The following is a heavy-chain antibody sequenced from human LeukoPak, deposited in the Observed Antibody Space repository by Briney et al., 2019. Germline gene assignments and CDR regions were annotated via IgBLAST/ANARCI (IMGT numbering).Heavy chain of an antibody. CDR1: GFTFSSYE. CDR2: ISSSASTI. V-gene: IGHV3-48*03. Sequence: GGSLRLSCAASGFTFSSYEMNWVRRAPGKGLEWVSYISSSASTIYYADSVKGRFTISRDNAKNSLYLQMNSLRAEDTAVYYCARDAMVRGVILPYWGQGTLVTVSS. J-gene: IGHJ4*02. D-gene: IGHD3-10*01. CDR3: ARDAMVRGVILPY.